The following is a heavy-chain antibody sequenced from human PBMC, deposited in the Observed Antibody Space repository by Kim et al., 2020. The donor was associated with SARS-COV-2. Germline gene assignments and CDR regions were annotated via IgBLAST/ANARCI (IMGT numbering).Heavy chain of an antibody. V-gene: IGHV1-2*02. CDR2: INPNTGDA. J-gene: IGHJ4*01. D-gene: IGHD6-25*01. CDR1: GYAFSDYS. CDR3: ARDLGGFDSSGYFCY. Sequence: ASVKVSCKASGYAFSDYSIHWVRQAPGQGLEWMGWINPNTGDAHYAQKFQGVTITRDTSISTAYMEVTSLKSDDTAVYYCARDLGGFDSSGYFCYWGQGTLVTVSS.